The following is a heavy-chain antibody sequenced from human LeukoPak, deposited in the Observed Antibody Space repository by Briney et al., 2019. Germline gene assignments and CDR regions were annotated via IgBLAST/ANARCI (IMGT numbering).Heavy chain of an antibody. CDR1: GGSFSGYY. V-gene: IGHV4-34*01. Sequence: SETLSLTCAVYGGSFSGYYCSWIRQPPEKGLEWIGEINHSGSTYYNPPLKSRVTISVDTSKNQLSLKLSSVTAADTAVYYCARAVGRDGYNLWGQGTLVTVSS. J-gene: IGHJ4*02. CDR2: INHSGST. D-gene: IGHD5-24*01. CDR3: ARAVGRDGYNL.